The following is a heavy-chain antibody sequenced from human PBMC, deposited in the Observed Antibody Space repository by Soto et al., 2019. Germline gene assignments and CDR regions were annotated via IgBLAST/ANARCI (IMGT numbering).Heavy chain of an antibody. J-gene: IGHJ4*02. V-gene: IGHV4-4*07. CDR3: ARGMTPPGAPAWYYSDS. CDR2: FSLSGTT. CDR1: GASITGSSY. D-gene: IGHD2-8*02. Sequence: SETLSLTCTVSGASITGSSYWSWIRQPAGKGLEWIGRFSLSGTTNYNPSLRSRVTMSADVSKNQFSLRLTSVTAADTALYYCARGMTPPGAPAWYYSDSWGQGTLVTVSS.